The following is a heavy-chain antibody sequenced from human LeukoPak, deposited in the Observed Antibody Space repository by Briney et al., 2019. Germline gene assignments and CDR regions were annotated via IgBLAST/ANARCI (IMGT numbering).Heavy chain of an antibody. CDR1: GFTFSENY. J-gene: IGHJ4*02. Sequence: GGSLRLSCAASGFTFSENYMSWIRQAPGKGLEWVSYISNSGSQINYADSVKGRFTISRDNSKNTLYLQMNSLRAEDTAVYYCARQHYGDYVCDYWGQGTLVTVSS. D-gene: IGHD4-17*01. CDR2: ISNSGSQI. V-gene: IGHV3-11*03. CDR3: ARQHYGDYVCDY.